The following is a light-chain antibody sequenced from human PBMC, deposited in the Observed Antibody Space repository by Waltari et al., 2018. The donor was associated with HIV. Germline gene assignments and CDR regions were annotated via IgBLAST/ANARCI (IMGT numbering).Light chain of an antibody. CDR2: GKN. CDR1: SLRSYY. V-gene: IGLV3-19*01. Sequence: SSELTQDPAVSVALGPTVRITCQGDSLRSYYASWYQQKPGQAPVLAIDGKNNRPSGIPDRFSGSSSGNTASLTITGAQAEDEADYYCNSRDSSGNHVVFGGGTKLTVL. CDR3: NSRDSSGNHVV. J-gene: IGLJ2*01.